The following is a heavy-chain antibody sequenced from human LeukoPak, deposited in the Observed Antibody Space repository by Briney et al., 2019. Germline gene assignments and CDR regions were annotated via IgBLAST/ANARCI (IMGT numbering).Heavy chain of an antibody. Sequence: ASVKVSCKAPGYTFTSYGISWVRQAPGQGLEWMGWISAYNGNTNYAQKFQGRVTMTTDTSTSTAYMELRSLTSDDTAVYYCARGTPRLYGMDVWGQGTTVTVSS. CDR1: GYTFTSYG. D-gene: IGHD2-15*01. CDR2: ISAYNGNT. J-gene: IGHJ6*02. V-gene: IGHV1-18*01. CDR3: ARGTPRLYGMDV.